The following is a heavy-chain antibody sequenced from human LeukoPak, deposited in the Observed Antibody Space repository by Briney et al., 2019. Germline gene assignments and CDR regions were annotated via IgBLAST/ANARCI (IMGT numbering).Heavy chain of an antibody. CDR2: IYYSGST. CDR1: GGSISSYY. Sequence: SETLSLTCTVSGGSISSYYWSWIRQPPGKGLEWIGYIYYSGSTNYNPSLKSRVTISVDTSKNQFSLKLASVTAASTAVYYCARYTANTAGYSFDFWGQGALVTVSS. CDR3: ARYTANTAGYSFDF. J-gene: IGHJ4*02. V-gene: IGHV4-59*08. D-gene: IGHD3-22*01.